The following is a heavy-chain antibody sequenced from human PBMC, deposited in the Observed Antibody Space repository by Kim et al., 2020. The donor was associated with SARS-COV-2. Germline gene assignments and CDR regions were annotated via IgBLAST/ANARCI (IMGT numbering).Heavy chain of an antibody. D-gene: IGHD4-17*01. Sequence: SETLSLTCTVSGGSISSYYWSWIRQPPGKGLEWIGYIYYSGSTNYNPSLKSRVTISVDTSKNQFSLKLSSVTAADTAVYYCARGGLPGDYEMDYWGQGTLVTVSS. CDR2: IYYSGST. CDR3: ARGGLPGDYEMDY. CDR1: GGSISSYY. J-gene: IGHJ4*02. V-gene: IGHV4-59*01.